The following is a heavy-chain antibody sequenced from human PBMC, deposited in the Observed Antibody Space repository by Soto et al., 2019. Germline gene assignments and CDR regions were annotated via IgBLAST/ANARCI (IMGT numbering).Heavy chain of an antibody. V-gene: IGHV4-31*03. CDR1: GGSISSGGYY. Sequence: SETLSLTCTVSGGSISSGGYYWSWIRQHPGKGLEWIGYIYYSGSTYYNPSLKSRVTISVDTSKNQFSLKLSSVTAADTAVYYCARGYPRDIVVVILVDAFDIWGQGTMVTVSS. D-gene: IGHD3-22*01. J-gene: IGHJ3*02. CDR3: ARGYPRDIVVVILVDAFDI. CDR2: IYYSGST.